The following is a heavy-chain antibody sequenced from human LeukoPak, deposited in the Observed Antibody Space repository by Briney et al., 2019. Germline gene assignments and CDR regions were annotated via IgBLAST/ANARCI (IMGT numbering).Heavy chain of an antibody. D-gene: IGHD6-6*01. J-gene: IGHJ3*02. V-gene: IGHV1-2*02. CDR2: INPNSGGT. CDR3: ARDGDSSSSGAFDI. Sequence: GASVKVSCKASGYTFTGYYMHWVRKAPGQGLEWMGWINPNSGGTNYAQKFQGRVTMTRDTSIGTAYMELSRLRSDDTAVYYCARDGDSSSSGAFDIWGQGTMVTVSS. CDR1: GYTFTGYY.